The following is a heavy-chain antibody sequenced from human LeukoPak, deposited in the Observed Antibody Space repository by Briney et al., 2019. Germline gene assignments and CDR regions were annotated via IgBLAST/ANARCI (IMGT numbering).Heavy chain of an antibody. CDR2: ISDDGRNK. D-gene: IGHD4-17*01. J-gene: IGHJ4*02. Sequence: PGGSLRLSCAASGFSFISYGMDWVRQAPGEGLEWVGVISDDGRNKKYADSVKGRFTISRDNSKDTLYLQMNSLRDEDTAVYYCAKRPSDYGDYVTYFDYWGQGTLVTVSS. CDR1: GFSFISYG. V-gene: IGHV3-30*18. CDR3: AKRPSDYGDYVTYFDY.